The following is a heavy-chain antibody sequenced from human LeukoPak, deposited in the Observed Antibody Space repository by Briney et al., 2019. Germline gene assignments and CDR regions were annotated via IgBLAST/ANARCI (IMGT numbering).Heavy chain of an antibody. D-gene: IGHD2-2*01. CDR1: GGSISSSSYY. J-gene: IGHJ5*02. Sequence: SEALSLTCTVSGGSISSSSYYWGWIRQPPGKGLEWIGSIYYSGSTYYNPSLKSRVTISVDTSKNQFSLKLSSVTAADTAVYYCARPKGYCSSTSCYVGWFDPWGQGTLVTVSS. CDR2: IYYSGST. V-gene: IGHV4-39*01. CDR3: ARPKGYCSSTSCYVGWFDP.